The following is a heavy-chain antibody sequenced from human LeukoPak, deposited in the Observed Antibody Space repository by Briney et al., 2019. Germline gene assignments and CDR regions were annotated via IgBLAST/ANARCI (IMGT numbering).Heavy chain of an antibody. J-gene: IGHJ2*01. V-gene: IGHV3-11*04. D-gene: IGHD5-24*01. CDR2: ISSSGSTI. CDR1: GFTFSDYY. CDR3: ATPLRDELGDPPLDWYFDL. Sequence: PGGSLRLSCAASGFTFSDYYMSWIRQAPGKGLEWVSHISSSGSTIYYADSVKGRFTISRDNAKNSLYLQMNSLRAEDTAVYYCATPLRDELGDPPLDWYFDLWGRGTLVTVSS.